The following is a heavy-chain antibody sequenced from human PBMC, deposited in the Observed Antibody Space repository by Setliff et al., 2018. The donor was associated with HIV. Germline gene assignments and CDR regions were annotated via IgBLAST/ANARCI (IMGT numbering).Heavy chain of an antibody. CDR2: IYYSGST. D-gene: IGHD6-19*01. J-gene: IGHJ4*02. V-gene: IGHV4-39*01. CDR3: IIAYSSGWLSPMGFDS. CDR1: AGSIGSSTYY. Sequence: LSETLSLTCTVSAGSIGSSTYYWAWIRQPPGKGLEWIGTIYYSGSTYYNPSLRSRATISVDTSKNQFSLKLSSVTAADTAMYYCIIAYSSGWLSPMGFDSWGQGTLVTVSS.